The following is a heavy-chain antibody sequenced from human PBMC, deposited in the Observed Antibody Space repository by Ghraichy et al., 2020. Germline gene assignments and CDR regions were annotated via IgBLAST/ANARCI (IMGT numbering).Heavy chain of an antibody. CDR3: ATAGQWRFDT. Sequence: GGSLRLSCAASGFTFSTYWMHWVRHVPGKGLVWVSRINSDATTITYADSVKGRFTISRDNAKNTLFLQMNSLGAEDTAVYFCATAGQWRFDTWGQGTQVTVSS. D-gene: IGHD6-19*01. CDR1: GFTFSTYW. V-gene: IGHV3-74*03. CDR2: INSDATTI. J-gene: IGHJ4*02.